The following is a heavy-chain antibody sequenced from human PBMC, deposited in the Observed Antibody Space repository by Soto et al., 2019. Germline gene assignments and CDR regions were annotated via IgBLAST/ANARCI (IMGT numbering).Heavy chain of an antibody. CDR3: ARDVTTVEILTGYSTYDGMDV. D-gene: IGHD3-9*01. CDR1: GYTFTSYY. CDR2: INPSGGST. V-gene: IGHV1-46*01. J-gene: IGHJ6*02. Sequence: ASVKVSCKASGYTFTSYYMHWVRQAPGQGLEWMGIINPSGGSTSYAQKFQGRVTMTRDKSTSTVYMELSSLRSEDTAVYYCARDVTTVEILTGYSTYDGMDVWGQGTTVTVSS.